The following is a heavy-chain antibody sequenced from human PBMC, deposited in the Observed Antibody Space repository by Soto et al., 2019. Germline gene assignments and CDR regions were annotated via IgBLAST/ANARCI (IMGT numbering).Heavy chain of an antibody. J-gene: IGHJ4*02. CDR1: GFTVSGKY. Sequence: VQLVESGGGLVQPGGSLRLSCAASGFTVSGKYMSWVRQAPGKGLEWVSVIYSGGSTYYADSVKGRFTISRDNSKNTLYLKMNSLRAEDTAVYYCARDAVFCSGDNCYPYYFDYWGQGTLVTVSS. V-gene: IGHV3-66*01. CDR2: IYSGGST. D-gene: IGHD2-15*01. CDR3: ARDAVFCSGDNCYPYYFDY.